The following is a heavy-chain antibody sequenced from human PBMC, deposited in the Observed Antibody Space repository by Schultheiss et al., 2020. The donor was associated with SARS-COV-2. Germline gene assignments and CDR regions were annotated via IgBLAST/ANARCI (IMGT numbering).Heavy chain of an antibody. CDR3: ARGWGYGSGSYLMG. J-gene: IGHJ4*02. CDR2: ISSSSSTI. Sequence: GESLKISCAASGFTFSDYYMSWIRQAPGKGLEWVSYISSSSSTIYYADSVKGRFTISRDNSKNTLYLQMNSLRAEDTAVYYCARGWGYGSGSYLMGWGQGTLVTVSS. CDR1: GFTFSDYY. V-gene: IGHV3-11*04. D-gene: IGHD3-10*01.